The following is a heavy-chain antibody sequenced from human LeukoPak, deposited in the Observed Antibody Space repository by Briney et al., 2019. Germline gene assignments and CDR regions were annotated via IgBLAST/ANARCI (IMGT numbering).Heavy chain of an antibody. V-gene: IGHV1-8*01. CDR1: GYTFTSYD. J-gene: IGHJ4*02. CDR2: MNPNSGNT. Sequence: ASVKVSCKASGYTFTSYDINWVRQATGQGLEWMGWMNPNSGNTGYAQTFQGRVTMTRNTSISTAYMELSSLKSEDTAVYYCARGLNSGLFDFDSWGQGTLVTVSS. D-gene: IGHD6-19*01. CDR3: ARGLNSGLFDFDS.